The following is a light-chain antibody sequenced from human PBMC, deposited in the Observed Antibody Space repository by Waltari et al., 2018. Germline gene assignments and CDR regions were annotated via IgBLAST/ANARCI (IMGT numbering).Light chain of an antibody. V-gene: IGLV3-25*03. CDR2: KDT. CDR1: ALPKHY. CDR3: QSVDSTGSYVV. J-gene: IGLJ2*01. Sequence: YALTQTPSVSVSPGQTAKITCSGEALPKHYVYWYQKKPGQAPVLVILKDTERPAEVPERVSGSTSGTRVTLTISGAQAEDEADYYCQSVDSTGSYVVFGGGTKLTVL.